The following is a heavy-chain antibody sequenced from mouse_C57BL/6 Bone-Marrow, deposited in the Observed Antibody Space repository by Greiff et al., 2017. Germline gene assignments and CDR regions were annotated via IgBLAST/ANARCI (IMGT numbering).Heavy chain of an antibody. D-gene: IGHD6-1*01. Sequence: VQLQQSGAELARPGASVKLSCKASGYTFTSYGISWVKQRTGQGLEWIGEIYPRSGNTYYNEKFKGKATLTADKSSSTASMELRSLTSEDSAVYFCAPLGGLAWFAYWGQGTLVTVSA. CDR1: GYTFTSYG. V-gene: IGHV1-81*01. CDR3: APLGGLAWFAY. J-gene: IGHJ3*01. CDR2: IYPRSGNT.